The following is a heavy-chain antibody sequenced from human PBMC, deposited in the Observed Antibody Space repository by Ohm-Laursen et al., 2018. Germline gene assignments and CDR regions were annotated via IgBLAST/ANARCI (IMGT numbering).Heavy chain of an antibody. V-gene: IGHV3-23*01. Sequence: SLRLSCTASGFTFSSYAMSWVRQAPGKGLEWVSAISGSGGSTYYADSVKGRFTISRDNSKNSLYLQMNSLRAEDTALYYCAKDIDTAGAFDIWGQGTMVTVSS. CDR2: ISGSGGST. CDR1: GFTFSSYA. J-gene: IGHJ3*02. CDR3: AKDIDTAGAFDI. D-gene: IGHD6-13*01.